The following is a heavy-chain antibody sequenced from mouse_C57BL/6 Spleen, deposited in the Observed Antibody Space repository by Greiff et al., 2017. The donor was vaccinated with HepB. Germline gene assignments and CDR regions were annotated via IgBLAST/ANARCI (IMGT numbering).Heavy chain of an antibody. CDR3: TDYYGNYVGSYAMDY. D-gene: IGHD2-1*01. Sequence: EVMLVESGGGLVQPGGSMKLSCVASGFTFSNYWMNWVRQSPEKGLEWVAQIRLKSDNYATHYAESVKGRFTISRDDSKSSVYLQMNNLRAEDTGIYYCTDYYGNYVGSYAMDYWGQGTSVTVSS. V-gene: IGHV6-3*01. J-gene: IGHJ4*01. CDR2: IRLKSDNYAT. CDR1: GFTFSNYW.